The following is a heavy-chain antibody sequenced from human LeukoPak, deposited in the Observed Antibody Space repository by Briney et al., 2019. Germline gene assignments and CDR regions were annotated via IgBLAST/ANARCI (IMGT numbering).Heavy chain of an antibody. V-gene: IGHV5-51*01. CDR3: ARARGGGYKSFDY. Sequence: GESLKISCKGSGSRFTSYWIGWVRQMPGKGLEWMGIIYPGDSDTRYRPSFQGQVTISAHKSISTPYLQWSRRKASDTAMYFCARARGGGYKSFDYWGQGTMVTVSS. D-gene: IGHD5-24*01. J-gene: IGHJ4*02. CDR1: GSRFTSYW. CDR2: IYPGDSDT.